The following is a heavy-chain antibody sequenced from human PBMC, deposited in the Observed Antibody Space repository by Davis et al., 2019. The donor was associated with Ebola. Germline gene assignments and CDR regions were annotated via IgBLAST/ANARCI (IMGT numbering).Heavy chain of an antibody. CDR2: IYPGDSDT. Sequence: GESLKISCQGSGYSFTNYWITWVRQMPGKGLEWMGIIYPGDSDTRYSPSFQGQVTISADKSFSTAYLQWSGLKASDTAMYYCARDPSSWYGGYFDYWGQGTLVTVSS. V-gene: IGHV5-51*01. D-gene: IGHD6-13*01. J-gene: IGHJ4*02. CDR3: ARDPSSWYGGYFDY. CDR1: GYSFTNYW.